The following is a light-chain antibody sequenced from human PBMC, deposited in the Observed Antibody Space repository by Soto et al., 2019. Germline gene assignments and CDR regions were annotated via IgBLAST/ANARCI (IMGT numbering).Light chain of an antibody. V-gene: IGKV1-5*03. CDR2: KAS. J-gene: IGKJ1*01. CDR1: QSISSW. CDR3: EQYNSYSPWT. Sequence: DLQMTQSPSTLSASVGDRVTITCRASQSISSWLAWYQQKPGKAPKLLIYKASSLETGVPSRFSGTASGTEFTLTISSLQPDEFATYYCEQYNSYSPWTFGQGNKVEIK.